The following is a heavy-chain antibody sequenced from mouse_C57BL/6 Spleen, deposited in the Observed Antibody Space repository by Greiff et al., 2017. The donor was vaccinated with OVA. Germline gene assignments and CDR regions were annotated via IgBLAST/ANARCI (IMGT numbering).Heavy chain of an antibody. D-gene: IGHD2-4*01. CDR3: ARSIYDYDEGFDY. J-gene: IGHJ2*01. V-gene: IGHV5-17*01. CDR2: ISSGSSTI. Sequence: EVMLVESGGGLVKPGGSLKLSCAASGFTFSDYGMHWVRQAPEKGLEWVAYISSGSSTIYYAETVKGRFTISRDNAKNTLFLQMTSLRSEDTAVYYCARSIYDYDEGFDYWGQGTTLTVSS. CDR1: GFTFSDYG.